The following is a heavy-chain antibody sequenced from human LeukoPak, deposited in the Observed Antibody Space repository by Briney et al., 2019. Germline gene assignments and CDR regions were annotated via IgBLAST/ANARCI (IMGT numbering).Heavy chain of an antibody. J-gene: IGHJ4*02. CDR3: VREGLERRTNLDY. CDR1: GFTFTSHV. V-gene: IGHV3-64D*06. CDR2: ISMNVQTT. D-gene: IGHD1-1*01. Sequence: GGSLRLSCSASGFTFTSHVMHWVRQAPGKGLQYVTGISMNVQTTYYAGSVKGRFTISRDSSKNTVYLQMNSLTAEDTAVYYCVREGLERRTNLDYWGQGTLVSVSS.